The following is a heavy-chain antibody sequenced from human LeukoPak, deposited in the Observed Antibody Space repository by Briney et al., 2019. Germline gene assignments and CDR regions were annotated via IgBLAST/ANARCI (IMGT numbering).Heavy chain of an antibody. J-gene: IGHJ4*02. CDR1: GGSISSYY. CDR2: IYYSGST. V-gene: IGHV4-59*01. Sequence: SETLSLTCTVSGGSISSYYWSWLRQPPGKGLEWIGYIYYSGSTNYNPSLKSRVTISVDTSKNQFSLKLSSVTAADTAVYYCARGARMITFGGGLGDYFDYWGQGTLVTVSS. CDR3: ARGARMITFGGGLGDYFDY. D-gene: IGHD3-16*01.